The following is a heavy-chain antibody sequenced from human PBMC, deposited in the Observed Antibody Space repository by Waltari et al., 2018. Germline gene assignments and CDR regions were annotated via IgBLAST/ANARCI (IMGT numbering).Heavy chain of an antibody. CDR2: INSDGTNT. Sequence: EVQLVESGGDLVQPGGYLRPSGTDSEVTFSTTWMKWVREVPGKGLVWVSGINSDGTNTYYADSVKGRFTISRDDAKNTLYLQMDSLRAEDTAIYYCTNVDGYWGQGTLVTVSS. CDR3: TNVDGY. CDR1: EVTFSTTW. J-gene: IGHJ4*02. D-gene: IGHD2-21*01. V-gene: IGHV3-74*01.